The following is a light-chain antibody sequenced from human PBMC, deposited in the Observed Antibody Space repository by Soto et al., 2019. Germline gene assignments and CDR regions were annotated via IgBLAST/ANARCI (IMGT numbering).Light chain of an antibody. CDR3: AAWDYSLNGVV. CDR1: SSNIGSYT. J-gene: IGLJ2*01. Sequence: QSVLTQPPSASGTPGQRVTISCSGSSSNIGSYTVNWYQQLPGTAPKLLIYSNNQRPSGVPDRFSGSKSGTSVSLAISGLQSEDESDYYCAAWDYSLNGVVFGGGTKVTVL. CDR2: SNN. V-gene: IGLV1-44*01.